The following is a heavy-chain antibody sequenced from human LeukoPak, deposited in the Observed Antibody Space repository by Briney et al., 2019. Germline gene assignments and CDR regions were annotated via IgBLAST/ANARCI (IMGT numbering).Heavy chain of an antibody. CDR1: GYTFTSYG. V-gene: IGHV1-18*01. Sequence: ASVKVSCKASGYTFTSYGISWVRQAPGQGLEWMGWISAYNGNTNYAQKLRGRVTMTTDTSTSTAYMELRSLRSDDTAVYYCARDRAGPYYMDVWGKGTTVTVSS. J-gene: IGHJ6*03. CDR3: ARDRAGPYYMDV. CDR2: ISAYNGNT.